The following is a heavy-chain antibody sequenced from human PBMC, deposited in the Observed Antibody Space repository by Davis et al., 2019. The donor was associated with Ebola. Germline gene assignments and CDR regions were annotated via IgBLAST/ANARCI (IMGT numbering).Heavy chain of an antibody. D-gene: IGHD3-10*01. CDR1: GGSISSSSYY. CDR3: ARDLYYYGSGSYFPYFDY. Sequence: PSETLSLTCTVSGGSISSSSYYWGWIRQPPGKGLEWIGSIYYSGSTYYNPSLKSRVTISVDTSKNQFSLKLSSVTAADTAVYYCARDLYYYGSGSYFPYFDYWGQGTLVTVSS. CDR2: IYYSGST. V-gene: IGHV4-39*07. J-gene: IGHJ4*02.